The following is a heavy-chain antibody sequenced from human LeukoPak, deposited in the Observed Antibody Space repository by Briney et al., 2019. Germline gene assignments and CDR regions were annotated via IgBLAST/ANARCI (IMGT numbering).Heavy chain of an antibody. D-gene: IGHD6-6*01. Sequence: GGSLRLSCATSGFIFSRDWMSWVRQAPGKGLEWVANIKHDGSEKYYVDSVKGRFTISRDNAKMYLQMNSLRAEDTAVYYCARVGIAAQIYYYYGLDVWGQGTTVTVSS. CDR2: IKHDGSEK. V-gene: IGHV3-7*03. CDR1: GFIFSRDW. J-gene: IGHJ6*02. CDR3: ARVGIAAQIYYYYGLDV.